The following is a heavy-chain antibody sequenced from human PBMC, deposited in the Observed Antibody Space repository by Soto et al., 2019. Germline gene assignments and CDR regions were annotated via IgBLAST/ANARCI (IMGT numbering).Heavy chain of an antibody. CDR3: AKGDNLGPKTGYAFDP. Sequence: SQTLSLTCAISGDSVSSNTASWNWIRQSPSRGLEWLGRTYFRSKWYNDYAVSVRSRIIINPDTSNNQFSLQLNSVTPEDTAVYFCAKGDNLGPKTGYAFDPWGQGIMVTVSS. CDR2: TYFRSKWYN. D-gene: IGHD5-12*01. J-gene: IGHJ5*02. V-gene: IGHV6-1*01. CDR1: GDSVSSNTAS.